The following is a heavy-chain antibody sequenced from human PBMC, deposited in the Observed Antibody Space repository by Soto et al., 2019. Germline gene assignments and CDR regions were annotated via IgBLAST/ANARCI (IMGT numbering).Heavy chain of an antibody. V-gene: IGHV4-31*03. CDR3: ARDRTVSGSGWYSFDY. J-gene: IGHJ4*02. CDR2: IYYSGST. D-gene: IGHD6-19*01. Sequence: QVQLQESGPGLVKPSQTLSLTCTVSGGSISSGGYYWSWIRQHPGKGLEWIGYIYYSGSTYYNPSLKGRGTISVDTSKNLFSLKLSSVTAADTAVYYCARDRTVSGSGWYSFDYWGQGTLVTVSS. CDR1: GGSISSGGYY.